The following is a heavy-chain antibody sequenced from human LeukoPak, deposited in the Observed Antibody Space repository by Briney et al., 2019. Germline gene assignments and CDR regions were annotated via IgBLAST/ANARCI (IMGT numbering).Heavy chain of an antibody. Sequence: PGGSLRLSCAASGFTFSSYAMGWVRQAPGKGLEWVSAISGSGGSTYYADSVKGRFTISRDNSKNTLYLQMNSLRAEDTAVYYCAKGPYYYDSSGYYYGIDYWGQGTLVTVSS. CDR3: AKGPYYYDSSGYYYGIDY. CDR1: GFTFSSYA. D-gene: IGHD3-22*01. V-gene: IGHV3-23*01. CDR2: ISGSGGST. J-gene: IGHJ4*02.